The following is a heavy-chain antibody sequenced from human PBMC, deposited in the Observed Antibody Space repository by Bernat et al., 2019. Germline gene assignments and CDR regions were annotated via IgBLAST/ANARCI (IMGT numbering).Heavy chain of an antibody. Sequence: QVQLVQSGAEVKKPGASVKVSCKASGYTFTSYGISWVRQAPGQELEWMGWISAYNGNTNYAQKLQGRVTMTPDTSTSTAYMELRSLRSDDTAVYYCAGEVRPTLGAGKWIYGMDVWGQGTTVTVSS. CDR3: AGEVRPTLGAGKWIYGMDV. J-gene: IGHJ6*02. V-gene: IGHV1-18*01. CDR1: GYTFTSYG. D-gene: IGHD6-19*01. CDR2: ISAYNGNT.